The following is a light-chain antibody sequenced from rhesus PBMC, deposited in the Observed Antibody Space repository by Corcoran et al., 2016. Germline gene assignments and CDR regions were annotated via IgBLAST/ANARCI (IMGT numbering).Light chain of an antibody. V-gene: IGKV1-32*02. J-gene: IGKJ3*01. CDR1: QGISSY. CDR3: QQGKSNPFT. Sequence: DIQMSQSPSSLSASVGDRVTITCRASQGISSYLNWYQPKPGKAPKLLIYSANSLASGVPSRFSGSGSGTDFTLNISSLQPEDFATYYCQQGKSNPFTFGPGTKVDIK. CDR2: SAN.